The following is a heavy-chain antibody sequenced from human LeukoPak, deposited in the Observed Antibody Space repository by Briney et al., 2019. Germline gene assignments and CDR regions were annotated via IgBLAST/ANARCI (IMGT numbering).Heavy chain of an antibody. D-gene: IGHD5-24*01. V-gene: IGHV3-43*02. CDR1: GFTFDDYA. J-gene: IGHJ4*02. CDR2: ISGDGGST. Sequence: PGGSLRLSCAASGFTFDDYAMHWVRQAPGKGLEWVSLISGDGGSTYYADSVKGRFTISRDNSKNSLYLQMNSLRTEDTALYYCAKGGGRWLQLPYFDYWGQGTLVTVSS. CDR3: AKGGGRWLQLPYFDY.